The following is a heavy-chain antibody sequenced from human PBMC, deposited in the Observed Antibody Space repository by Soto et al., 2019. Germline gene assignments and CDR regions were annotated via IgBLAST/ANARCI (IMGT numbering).Heavy chain of an antibody. Sequence: QVQLVQSGAEVKKPGSSVTVSCKASGGTFGNSAISWVRQAPGQGLEWMGGILPIFPTPDYAQKFQGRVTISADKSTSTAYMELTSLRSEHTAVYYCARDKARLQLGGNYYYAIDVWGQGTTVTVSS. CDR2: ILPIFPTP. V-gene: IGHV1-69*14. D-gene: IGHD5-12*01. CDR1: GGTFGNSA. CDR3: ARDKARLQLGGNYYYAIDV. J-gene: IGHJ6*02.